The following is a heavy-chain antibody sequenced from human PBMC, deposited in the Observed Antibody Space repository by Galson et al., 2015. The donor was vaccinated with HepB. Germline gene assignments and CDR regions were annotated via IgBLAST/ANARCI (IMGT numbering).Heavy chain of an antibody. CDR2: ISGYNLN. CDR3: ARARYSSSPPDY. V-gene: IGHV1-18*01. D-gene: IGHD2-15*01. Sequence: SVKVSCKASGYTFNSHGFSWVRQAPGQGLEWMGWISGYNLNTDTSTGTAYMEMRSLGSDDTAVYYCARARYSSSPPDYWGQGTLVTVSS. CDR1: GYTFNSHG. J-gene: IGHJ4*02.